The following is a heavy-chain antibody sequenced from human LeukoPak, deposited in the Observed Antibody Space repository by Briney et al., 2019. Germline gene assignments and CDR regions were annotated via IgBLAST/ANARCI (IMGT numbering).Heavy chain of an antibody. J-gene: IGHJ4*02. D-gene: IGHD1-26*01. V-gene: IGHV3-23*01. Sequence: GGSLRLSCAASGFTFSTYGMSWVRQAPGKGLEWVSTISGSGDNTHYADSVKGRFSISRDNSKNTLYLQMNSLTAEDTALCYCANDVGSIVNPFFDYWGQGTLVTVSS. CDR1: GFTFSTYG. CDR2: ISGSGDNT. CDR3: ANDVGSIVNPFFDY.